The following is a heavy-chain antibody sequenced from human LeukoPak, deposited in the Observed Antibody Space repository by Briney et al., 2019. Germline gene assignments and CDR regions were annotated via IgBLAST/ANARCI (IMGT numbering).Heavy chain of an antibody. D-gene: IGHD5-24*01. Sequence: SETLSLTCTVSGGSISSSSYYWGWIRQPPGKGLEWIGSIYYSGSTYYNPSLKSRVTISVDTSKNQFSLKLSSVTAADTAVYYCARAGRRDGYSWVYWGQGTLVTVSS. V-gene: IGHV4-39*07. J-gene: IGHJ4*02. CDR2: IYYSGST. CDR1: GGSISSSSYY. CDR3: ARAGRRDGYSWVY.